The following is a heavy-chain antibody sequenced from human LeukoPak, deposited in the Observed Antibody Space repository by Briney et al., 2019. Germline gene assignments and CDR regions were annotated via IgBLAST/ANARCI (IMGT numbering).Heavy chain of an antibody. CDR2: IYYSGST. CDR1: GGSVSSGSYY. D-gene: IGHD3-3*01. J-gene: IGHJ4*02. V-gene: IGHV4-61*01. Sequence: SETLSLTCTVSGGSVSSGSYYWSWIRQPPGKGLEWIGYIYYSGSTNYNPSLKSRVTISVDTSKNQFSLKLSSVTAADTAVYYCARGELRFLEWLFSDWGQGTLVTVSS. CDR3: ARGELRFLEWLFSD.